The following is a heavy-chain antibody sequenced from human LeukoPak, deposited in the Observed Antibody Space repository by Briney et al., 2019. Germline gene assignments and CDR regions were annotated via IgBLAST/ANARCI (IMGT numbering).Heavy chain of an antibody. V-gene: IGHV4-39*07. CDR3: ARDFWSGYGGYYFDY. D-gene: IGHD3-3*01. Sequence: SETLSLTCTVSGGSISSSSYYWGWIRQPPGKGLEWIGSIYYSGSTYYNPSLKSRVTISVDTSKNQFSLKLSSVTAADTAVYYCARDFWSGYGGYYFDYWGQETLVTVSS. J-gene: IGHJ4*02. CDR2: IYYSGST. CDR1: GGSISSSSYY.